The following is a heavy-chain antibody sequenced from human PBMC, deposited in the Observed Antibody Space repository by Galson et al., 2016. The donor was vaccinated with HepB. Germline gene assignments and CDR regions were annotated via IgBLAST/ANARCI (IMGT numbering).Heavy chain of an antibody. CDR2: IIPIFNTP. CDR3: ARTVVPAAPLAEVRNLYYFGLDV. V-gene: IGHV1-69*13. Sequence: SVKVSCKASGGTFSSYAISWVRQAPGQGLEWVGGIIPIFNTPNYAQKFQGRVTITADESTSTAYMQMNSLRAEDTAVYYCARTVVPAAPLAEVRNLYYFGLDVWGQGTTVTISS. CDR1: GGTFSSYA. D-gene: IGHD2-2*01. J-gene: IGHJ6*02.